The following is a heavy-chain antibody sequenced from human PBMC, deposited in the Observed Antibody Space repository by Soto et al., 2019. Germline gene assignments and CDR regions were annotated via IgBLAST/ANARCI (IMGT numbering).Heavy chain of an antibody. Sequence: QLQLQVSGSGLVKPSQTLSLTCAVSGGSISSGGYSWSWIRQPPGKGLEWIGYIYHSGSTYYNPSLKSRVTISVDRSKNQFSLNLSSVTAADTAVYYCARGMTTVTTYDYWGQGTLVTVSS. CDR3: ARGMTTVTTYDY. CDR2: IYHSGST. CDR1: GGSISSGGYS. D-gene: IGHD4-4*01. J-gene: IGHJ4*02. V-gene: IGHV4-30-2*01.